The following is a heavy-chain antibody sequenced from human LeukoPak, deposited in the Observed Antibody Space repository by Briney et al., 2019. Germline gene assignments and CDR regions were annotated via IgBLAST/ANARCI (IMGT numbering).Heavy chain of an antibody. CDR3: ARESGVWFGELFSPLYYYYGMDV. CDR2: IKQDGSEK. Sequence: GGSLRLSCAAPGFTFSSYWMSWLRQAPGKGLEGVANIKQDGSEKYYVDSVKGRFTISRDNAKNSLYLKMNSLRAEDTVVYYRARESGVWFGELFSPLYYYYGMDVWGKGTTVTVSS. D-gene: IGHD3-10*01. V-gene: IGHV3-7*03. CDR1: GFTFSSYW. J-gene: IGHJ6*04.